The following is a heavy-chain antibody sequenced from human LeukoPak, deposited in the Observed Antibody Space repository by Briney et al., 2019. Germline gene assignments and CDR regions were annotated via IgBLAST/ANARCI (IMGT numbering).Heavy chain of an antibody. Sequence: PSETLSLTCTVSGGSISSSSYYWGWIRQPPGKGLEWIGSIYYSGSTYYNPSLKSRVTISVDTSKNQFSLKLSSVTAADTAVYYCARGGYYDSLFDYWGQGTLVTVSS. V-gene: IGHV4-39*07. D-gene: IGHD3-3*01. CDR1: GGSISSSSYY. J-gene: IGHJ4*02. CDR2: IYYSGST. CDR3: ARGGYYDSLFDY.